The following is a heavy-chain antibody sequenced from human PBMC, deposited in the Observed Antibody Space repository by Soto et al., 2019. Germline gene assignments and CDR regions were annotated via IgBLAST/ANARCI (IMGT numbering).Heavy chain of an antibody. CDR3: ARDLEYSSSYYYYYYYMDV. D-gene: IGHD6-6*01. V-gene: IGHV3-11*01. Sequence: QVQLVESGGGLVQPGGSLRLSCAASGFTFSDYYMSWIRQAPGKGLEWVSYISSSGSTIYYADSVKGRFTISRDNAKNSLYLQMNSLRAEDTAVYYCARDLEYSSSYYYYYYYMDVWGKGTTVTVSS. J-gene: IGHJ6*03. CDR1: GFTFSDYY. CDR2: ISSSGSTI.